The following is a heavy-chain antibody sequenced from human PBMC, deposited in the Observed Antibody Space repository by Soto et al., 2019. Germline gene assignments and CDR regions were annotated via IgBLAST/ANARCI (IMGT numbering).Heavy chain of an antibody. Sequence: EVQLVESGGDLVQPGRSLRLSCEASGLTFDDYAMHWVRQAPGKGLEWVSGISWNSGSIGYADSVKARFTISRDNAKHSLYLQMNSLRAEDTAFYYCAKDISGRGSFYYYYGLDVWGQGTSVTVSS. J-gene: IGHJ6*02. CDR3: AKDISGRGSFYYYYGLDV. CDR2: ISWNSGSI. D-gene: IGHD1-26*01. CDR1: GLTFDDYA. V-gene: IGHV3-9*01.